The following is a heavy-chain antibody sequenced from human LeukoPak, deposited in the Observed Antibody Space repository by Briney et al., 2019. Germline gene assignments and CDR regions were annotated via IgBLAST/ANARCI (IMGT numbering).Heavy chain of an antibody. CDR2: ISGSGGST. CDR3: AKGGQRGYSYGNFDY. D-gene: IGHD5-18*01. V-gene: IGHV3-23*01. Sequence: PGGSLRLSCAASGFTFSSYAMSWVRQAPGKGLEWVSAISGSGGSTYYADSVKGRFTISRDNSKNTLYLQMNSLRAEDTAVYYCAKGGQRGYSYGNFDYWGQGTLVTVSS. CDR1: GFTFSSYA. J-gene: IGHJ4*02.